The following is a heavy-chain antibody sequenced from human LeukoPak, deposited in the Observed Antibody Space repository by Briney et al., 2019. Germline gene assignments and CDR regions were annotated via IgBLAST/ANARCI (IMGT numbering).Heavy chain of an antibody. V-gene: IGHV4-34*01. Sequence: SETLSLTCAVYGGSFSGYYWSWIRQPPGKGLEWIGEINHSGSTNYNPSLKSRVTISVDTSKNQFSLKLSSVTAADTAVYYCASGLFWSGYYTADYWGQGTLVTVSS. CDR2: INHSGST. CDR3: ASGLFWSGYYTADY. J-gene: IGHJ4*02. CDR1: GGSFSGYY. D-gene: IGHD3-3*01.